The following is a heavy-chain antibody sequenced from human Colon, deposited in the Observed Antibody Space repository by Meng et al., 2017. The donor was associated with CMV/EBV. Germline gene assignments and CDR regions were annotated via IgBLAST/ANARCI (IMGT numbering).Heavy chain of an antibody. CDR2: ASNKANSYTT. D-gene: IGHD1-26*01. Sequence: ASRFTFRDHYIDWVRQAPGKGLEWVGRASNKANSYTTEYAASVKGRFTISRDDSKNSLYLQMNSLKTEDTAIYYCTRSYRGSRFDPWGQGTLVTVSS. CDR1: RFTFRDHY. CDR3: TRSYRGSRFDP. J-gene: IGHJ5*02. V-gene: IGHV3-72*01.